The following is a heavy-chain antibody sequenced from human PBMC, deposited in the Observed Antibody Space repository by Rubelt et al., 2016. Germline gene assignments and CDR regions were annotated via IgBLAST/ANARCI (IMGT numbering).Heavy chain of an antibody. CDR3: ARGGLSELLWFGESRIDY. D-gene: IGHD3-10*01. V-gene: IGHV1-3*01. Sequence: QVQLVQSGAEVKKPGASVKVSCKASEYSFTKNPIHWVRQAPGQRLEWMGWINAGNGNTQYSQKFQGRVTITRDTSASTAYMELSSLRSEDTAVYYCARGGLSELLWFGESRIDYWGQGTLVTVSS. CDR1: EYSFTKNP. CDR2: INAGNGNT. J-gene: IGHJ4*02.